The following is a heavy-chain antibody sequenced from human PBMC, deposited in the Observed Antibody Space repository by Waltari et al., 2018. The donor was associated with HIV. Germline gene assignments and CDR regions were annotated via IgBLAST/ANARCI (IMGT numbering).Heavy chain of an antibody. D-gene: IGHD2-21*02. V-gene: IGHV3-33*01. Sequence: QVQLVESGGGVVQPGRSLRLSCATSEISFSDLAFHWVRQAPGKGVEWVAIIWYDASNEYYADSVKGRFTLSRDNSKKTVYLEMNSLRAEDTAVYYCAAGSCGGDCYFDYWGQGTMVTVTS. CDR3: AAGSCGGDCYFDY. J-gene: IGHJ4*02. CDR1: EISFSDLA. CDR2: IWYDASNE.